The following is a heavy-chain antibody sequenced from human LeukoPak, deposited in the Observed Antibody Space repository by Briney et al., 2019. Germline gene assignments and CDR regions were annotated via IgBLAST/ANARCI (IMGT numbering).Heavy chain of an antibody. CDR2: IYYSGST. D-gene: IGHD3-10*01. V-gene: IGHV4-59*01. Sequence: SETLSLTCTVPGGSISGYYWSWIRQPPGKGLEWIGCIYYSGSTIYSPSLKSRVTISVDASKSVFSLKLSSVTAADTAVYYCAKDFSGSSGGYWGQGTLVTVPS. CDR1: GGSISGYY. J-gene: IGHJ4*02. CDR3: AKDFSGSSGGY.